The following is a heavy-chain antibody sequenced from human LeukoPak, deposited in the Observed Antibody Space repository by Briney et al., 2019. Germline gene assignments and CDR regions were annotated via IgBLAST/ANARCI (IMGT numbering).Heavy chain of an antibody. D-gene: IGHD3-10*01. J-gene: IGHJ5*02. V-gene: IGHV4-34*11. CDR2: IYYSGST. Sequence: SETLSLTCAVYGGSFSGYYWSWIPQPPGKGLEWIGYIYYSGSTNYNPSLKSRVTISVDTSKNQFSLNLSSVTAADTAVYYCARGLGYYGSGIGLDPWGQGTLVTVSS. CDR1: GGSFSGYY. CDR3: ARGLGYYGSGIGLDP.